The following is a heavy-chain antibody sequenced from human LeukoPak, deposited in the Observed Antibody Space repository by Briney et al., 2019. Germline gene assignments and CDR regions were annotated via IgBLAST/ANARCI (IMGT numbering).Heavy chain of an antibody. V-gene: IGHV3-23*01. CDR2: ISGSGGST. CDR3: ARLIVGATYFDY. CDR1: GFTFSSYA. J-gene: IGHJ4*02. Sequence: AGGSLRLSCAASGFTFSSYAMSWVRQAPGKGLEWVSAISGSGGSTYYADSVKGRFTISRDNSKSTVYLQMNSLRAEDTAVYYCARLIVGATYFDYWGQGTLVTVSS. D-gene: IGHD1-26*01.